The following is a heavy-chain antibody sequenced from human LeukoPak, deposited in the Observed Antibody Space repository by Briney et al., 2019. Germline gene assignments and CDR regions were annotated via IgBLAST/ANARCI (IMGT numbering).Heavy chain of an antibody. CDR2: IIPIFGTA. V-gene: IGHV1-69*05. Sequence: SVKVSCKASGGTFSSYAISWVRQAPGQGLEWMGGIIPIFGTANYAQKFQGRVTITTDESTSTAYMELSSLRSEDTAVYYCARSRLPAGSGYYYMDVWGKGTTVTVSS. J-gene: IGHJ6*03. CDR1: GGTFSSYA. D-gene: IGHD2-2*01. CDR3: ARSRLPAGSGYYYMDV.